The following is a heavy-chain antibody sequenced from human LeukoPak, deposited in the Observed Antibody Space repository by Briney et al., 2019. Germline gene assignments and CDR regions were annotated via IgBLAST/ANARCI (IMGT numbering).Heavy chain of an antibody. J-gene: IGHJ3*02. Sequence: QSGGSLRLSCAASGFTYGHYAMQWVRQTPGKGLEWVALISYDGSNTYYADSVKGRFTISRDNSKNTLYLQMNSLRAEDTAVFYCARDSGYDFGFAFDIWGQGTMVSVSS. V-gene: IGHV3-30-3*01. CDR2: ISYDGSNT. CDR3: ARDSGYDFGFAFDI. CDR1: GFTYGHYA. D-gene: IGHD5-12*01.